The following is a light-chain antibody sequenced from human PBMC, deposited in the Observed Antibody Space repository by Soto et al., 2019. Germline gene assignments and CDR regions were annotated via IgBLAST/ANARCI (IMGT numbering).Light chain of an antibody. CDR3: QSYDSRLSGFYV. J-gene: IGLJ1*01. CDR1: SSNIGADYD. Sequence: QAVVTQPPSVSGAPGQRVTISCTGSSSNIGADYDVHWYQQLPGTAPKLLISRNSNRPSGVPDRFSGSKSGTSASLAITGLQAEDEADYYCQSYDSRLSGFYVFGSGTKVTFL. CDR2: RNS. V-gene: IGLV1-40*01.